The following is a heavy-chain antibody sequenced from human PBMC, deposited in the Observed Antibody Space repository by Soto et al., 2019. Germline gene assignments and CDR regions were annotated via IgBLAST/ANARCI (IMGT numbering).Heavy chain of an antibody. CDR1: GGSISSYY. V-gene: IGHV4-59*01. J-gene: IGHJ4*02. D-gene: IGHD1-26*01. CDR3: ASRYGGNFDY. CDR2: IYYSGST. Sequence: QVQLQESGPGLVKPSETLSLTCTVSGGSISSYYWSWIRQPPGKGLEWIGYIYYSGSTNYNPSLXSXPXTXXDTSKNQFSLKLSSVTAADTAVYYCASRYGGNFDYWGQGTLVTVSS.